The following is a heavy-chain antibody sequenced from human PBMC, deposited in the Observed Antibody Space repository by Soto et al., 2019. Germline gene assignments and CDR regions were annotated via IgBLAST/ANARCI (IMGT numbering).Heavy chain of an antibody. J-gene: IGHJ6*02. V-gene: IGHV3-7*03. CDR3: VREGALEFMSARPMRSSGMDA. CDR1: RFTFTSYW. CDR2: IKQGRSER. Sequence: EVQLVESGGGLVQAGGSLRLSCAASRFTFTSYWMSWVRQAPGKGLEWVANIKQGRSERYYVDSVKGRFTISRDNAKKSLFLRMSNLRSGDADVYFWVREGALEFMSARPMRSSGMDAWGQGTTVTVSS. D-gene: IGHD6-6*01.